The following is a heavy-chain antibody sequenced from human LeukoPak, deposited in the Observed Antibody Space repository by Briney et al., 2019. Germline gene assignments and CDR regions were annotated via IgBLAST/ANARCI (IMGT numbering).Heavy chain of an antibody. CDR1: GFTFSSYS. Sequence: GGSLRLSCAASGFTFSSYSMNWVRQAPGKGLEWVSSISSSSSYIYYADSVKGRFTISRDNAKNSLYLQMNSLRAEDTAVYCCARDSNNDYFDYWGQGTLVTVSS. CDR3: ARDSNNDYFDY. V-gene: IGHV3-21*01. CDR2: ISSSSSYI. D-gene: IGHD2-8*01. J-gene: IGHJ4*02.